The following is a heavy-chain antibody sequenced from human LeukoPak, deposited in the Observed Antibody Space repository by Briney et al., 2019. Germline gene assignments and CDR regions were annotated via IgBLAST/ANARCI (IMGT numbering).Heavy chain of an antibody. CDR3: ARGRVVPATRLDY. V-gene: IGHV3-30*04. CDR2: ISYDAKYK. Sequence: GRSLRLSCAASGFTFSNYAMHWVRQAPGKGLGWVAVISYDAKYKYYVDSLKGRFTISRDNSNNTLYLQMNSLGSEDTAVYYCARGRVVPATRLDYWGRGTLVTVSS. D-gene: IGHD2-15*01. CDR1: GFTFSNYA. J-gene: IGHJ4*02.